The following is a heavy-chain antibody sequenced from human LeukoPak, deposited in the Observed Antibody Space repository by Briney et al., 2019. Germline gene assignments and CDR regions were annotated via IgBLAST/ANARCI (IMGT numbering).Heavy chain of an antibody. CDR2: IYYSGST. V-gene: IGHV4-30-4*01. Sequence: SETLSLTCTVSGGSISSGDYYWSWIRQPPGAGLKWIGYIYYSGSTYYNPSLKSRLTISVDTSKNQFSLKLNSVTAADTAVYYCASGRGVGGSWGQGTLVTVSS. J-gene: IGHJ5*02. CDR3: ASGRGVGGS. CDR1: GGSISSGDYY. D-gene: IGHD1-26*01.